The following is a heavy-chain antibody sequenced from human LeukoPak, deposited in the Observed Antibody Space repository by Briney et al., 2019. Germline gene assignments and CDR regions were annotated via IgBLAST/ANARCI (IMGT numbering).Heavy chain of an antibody. D-gene: IGHD6-19*01. CDR2: IYYSGTT. CDR1: GGSIRTSGYF. V-gene: IGHV4-39*07. CDR3: ARVYSSTHNWFDT. J-gene: IGHJ5*02. Sequence: SETLSLTCTVSGGSIRTSGYFWAWIRQPPGEGLEWIGSIYYSGTTYFNSSLKSRLTISVERSKNHFSLKLSSLTVADTALYYCARVYSSTHNWFDTWGQGIQVTVSS.